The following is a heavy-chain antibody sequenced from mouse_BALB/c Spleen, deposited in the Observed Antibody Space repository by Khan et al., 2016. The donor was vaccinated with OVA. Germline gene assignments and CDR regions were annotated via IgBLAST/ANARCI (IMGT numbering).Heavy chain of an antibody. CDR2: IGYSGNT. CDR1: GYSITSDYA. J-gene: IGHJ2*01. Sequence: EVQLQESGPGLVKPSQSLSLTCTVTGYSITSDYAWNWIRQFPGNKLEWMGYIGYSGNTKYNPSLKSRISITRDTSKNQFFLQLNFVTIEDTATYYCARIQGGDFDYWGQGTTLTVSS. CDR3: ARIQGGDFDY. V-gene: IGHV3-2*02. D-gene: IGHD3-2*02.